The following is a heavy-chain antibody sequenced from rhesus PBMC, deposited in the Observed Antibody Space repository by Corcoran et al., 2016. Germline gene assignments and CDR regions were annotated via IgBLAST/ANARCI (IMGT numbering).Heavy chain of an antibody. CDR3: ARSLDEDDYGYYYTNDY. D-gene: IGHD3-9*01. J-gene: IGHJ4*01. CDR1: GGSIRGYF. CDR2: IGCSSACR. V-gene: IGHV4-165*02. Sequence: QVQLPESGPGLAKPSETLSLTCPASGGSIRGYFWQWIRQPPGKGLELFRDIGCSSACRDYNPAHKIRVTISTDSSKNQFSLKLSSVTASDTAVYYCARSLDEDDYGYYYTNDYWGQGVLVTVSS.